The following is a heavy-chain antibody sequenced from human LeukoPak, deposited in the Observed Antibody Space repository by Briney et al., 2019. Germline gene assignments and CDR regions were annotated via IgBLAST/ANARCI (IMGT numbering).Heavy chain of an antibody. CDR2: MNPNSGNT. V-gene: IGHV1-8*02. D-gene: IGHD2-2*01. Sequence: GASVKVSCKASGYTFTSYDINWVRQATGQGLEWMGWMNPNSGNTGYAQRFQGRVTMTRNTSISTAYMELSSLRSEDTAVYYCARSWLGYCTSTSCYGLDYWGQGTLVTVSS. CDR1: GYTFTSYD. J-gene: IGHJ4*02. CDR3: ARSWLGYCTSTSCYGLDY.